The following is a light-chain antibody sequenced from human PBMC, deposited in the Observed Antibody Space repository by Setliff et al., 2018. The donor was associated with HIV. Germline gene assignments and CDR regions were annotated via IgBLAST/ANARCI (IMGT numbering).Light chain of an antibody. CDR2: NDR. Sequence: NFMLTQPHSVSESPGKTVSISCTRSSGGIAENYVHWYQQRPGSSPTTVIYNDRERPSGVPHRFSGSVGYPPNSASLTISGLQTEDEADYYCQSYDTDTGNVVFGGGTQLTVL. CDR1: SGGIAENY. V-gene: IGLV6-57*01. J-gene: IGLJ2*01. CDR3: QSYDTDTGNVV.